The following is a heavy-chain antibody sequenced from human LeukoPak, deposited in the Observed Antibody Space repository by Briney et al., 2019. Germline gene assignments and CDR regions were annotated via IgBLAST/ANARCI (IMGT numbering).Heavy chain of an antibody. CDR2: IKSKTDGGTT. CDR1: GFTFSNAW. D-gene: IGHD3-10*01. Sequence: GGSLRLSCAASGFTFSNAWMSWVCQAPGKGLEWVGRIKSKTDGGTTDYAAPVKGRFTISRDDSKNTLYLQMNSLKTEDTAVYYCTTDRVLLWFGELYTKDYWGQGTLVTVSS. J-gene: IGHJ4*02. CDR3: TTDRVLLWFGELYTKDY. V-gene: IGHV3-15*01.